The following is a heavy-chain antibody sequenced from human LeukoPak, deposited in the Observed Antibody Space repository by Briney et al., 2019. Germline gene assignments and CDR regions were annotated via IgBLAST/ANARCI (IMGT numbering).Heavy chain of an antibody. Sequence: SETLSLTCSVSGDSISSYHWSWIRQPPGKGLEWIGYVYSSGSTYYSPSLDGRVTMSVDTSKNQFSLKLSSVTAADTAVYYCARGRGTYYYGSGSYYWFDPWGQGTLVTVSS. CDR1: GDSISSYH. J-gene: IGHJ5*02. D-gene: IGHD3-10*01. V-gene: IGHV4-59*12. CDR2: VYSSGST. CDR3: ARGRGTYYYGSGSYYWFDP.